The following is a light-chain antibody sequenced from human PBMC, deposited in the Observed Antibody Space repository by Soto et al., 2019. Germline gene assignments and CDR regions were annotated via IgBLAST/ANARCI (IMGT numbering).Light chain of an antibody. CDR3: SSYAGSNILYV. V-gene: IGLV2-14*01. Sequence: QSVLTQPASVSGSPGQSIAISCTGTSSDVGSYNYVSWYQQHPDKAPKLILYDVTNRPSGVSNRFSGSKSGNTASLTISGLQAEDEADYYCSSYAGSNILYVFGTGTKVTVL. CDR2: DVT. CDR1: SSDVGSYNY. J-gene: IGLJ1*01.